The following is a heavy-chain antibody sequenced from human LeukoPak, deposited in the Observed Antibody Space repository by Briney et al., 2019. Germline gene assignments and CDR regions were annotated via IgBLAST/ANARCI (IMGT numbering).Heavy chain of an antibody. Sequence: GGSLRLSCAASGFTFSSYEMNWVRQAPGKGLEWVSYISSSGSTIYYADSVKGRFTISRDKSKNKLFLQMNSLRAEDTAVYYCAKDLRSGYDSSGYFDYWGQGTLVTVSS. CDR1: GFTFSSYE. CDR3: AKDLRSGYDSSGYFDY. CDR2: ISSSGSTI. V-gene: IGHV3-48*03. D-gene: IGHD3-22*01. J-gene: IGHJ4*02.